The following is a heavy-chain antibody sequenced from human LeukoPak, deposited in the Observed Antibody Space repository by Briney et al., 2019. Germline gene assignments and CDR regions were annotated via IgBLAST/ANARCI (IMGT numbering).Heavy chain of an antibody. D-gene: IGHD3-10*01. Sequence: SETLSLTCAVSGGSISDYYWSWIRQAPGKGLESIGCITYSGTTNYTPSLKSRVTISRDTSKNQFSLRLNSVTAADTAVYYCAKSNGYGLIDIWGQGTMVTVSS. CDR3: AKSNGYGLIDI. V-gene: IGHV4-59*12. J-gene: IGHJ3*02. CDR2: ITYSGTT. CDR1: GGSISDYY.